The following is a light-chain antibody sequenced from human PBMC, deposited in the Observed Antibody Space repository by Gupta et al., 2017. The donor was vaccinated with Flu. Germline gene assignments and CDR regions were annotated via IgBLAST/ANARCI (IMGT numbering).Light chain of an antibody. V-gene: IGKV1-39*01. CDR2: GAS. J-gene: IGKJ2*01. CDR3: QQTYSSWYT. Sequence: PSSLSASMGDRVAITCRASQTISISLNWYQQKPGQAPKLLIYGASSVQSGVPSRFSGRGSGTEFTLTISSLQPEDFAVYYCQQTYSSWYTFGQGTNLEI. CDR1: QTISIS.